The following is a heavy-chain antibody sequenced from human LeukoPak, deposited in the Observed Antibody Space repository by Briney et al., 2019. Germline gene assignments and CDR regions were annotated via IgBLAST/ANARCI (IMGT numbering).Heavy chain of an antibody. J-gene: IGHJ4*02. V-gene: IGHV5-51*01. CDR1: GYSFTSYW. D-gene: IGHD2-2*01. CDR2: IYPGDSDT. CDR3: ARGYCSSTSCYRFDY. Sequence: GESLKISCKGSGYSFTSYWIGWVRQMPGEGLEWIGIIYPGDSDTRYSPSFQGQVTISADKSISTAYLQWSSLKASDTAMYYCARGYCSSTSCYRFDYWGQGTLVTVSS.